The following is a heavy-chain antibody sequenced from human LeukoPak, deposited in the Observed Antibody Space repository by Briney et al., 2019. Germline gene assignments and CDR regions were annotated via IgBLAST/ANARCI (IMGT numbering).Heavy chain of an antibody. CDR1: GGSVSSGSYY. CDR2: IYYSGST. Sequence: PSETLSLTCIVSGGSVSSGSYYWSWIRQPPGKGLEWIGYIYYSGSTNYNPSLKSRVTISVDTSKNQFSLKLSSVTAADTAVYYCAGDYGDYERWGQGTLVTVSS. D-gene: IGHD4-17*01. CDR3: AGDYGDYER. J-gene: IGHJ4*02. V-gene: IGHV4-61*01.